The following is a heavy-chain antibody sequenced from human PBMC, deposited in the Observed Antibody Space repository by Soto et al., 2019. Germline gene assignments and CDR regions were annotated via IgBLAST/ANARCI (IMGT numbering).Heavy chain of an antibody. CDR3: ARGGISSGWYDDWYFDL. V-gene: IGHV3-30-3*01. J-gene: IGHJ2*01. CDR1: GFTFSSYA. CDR2: ISYDGSNK. D-gene: IGHD6-19*01. Sequence: QVQLVESGGGVVQPGRSLRLSCAASGFTFSSYAMHWVRQAPGKGLEWVAVISYDGSNKYYADSVKGRFTISRDNSKNTLYLQMNSLRAEDTDVYYCARGGISSGWYDDWYFDLWGRGTLVTVSS.